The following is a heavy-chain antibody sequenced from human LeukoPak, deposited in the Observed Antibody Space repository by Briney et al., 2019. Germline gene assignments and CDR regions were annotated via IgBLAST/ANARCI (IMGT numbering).Heavy chain of an antibody. CDR3: ARRRGSMVRGVQRYYYMDV. CDR1: GGSISVYY. Sequence: PSETLSLTCTVSGGSISVYYWSWTRQPPGKGREWIGSIYYSGSTYYNPALKSRVTISVDTSKNQFSLKLSSVTAAYTAVYYCARRRGSMVRGVQRYYYMDVWGKGTTVTISS. D-gene: IGHD3-10*01. V-gene: IGHV4-39*01. CDR2: IYYSGST. J-gene: IGHJ6*03.